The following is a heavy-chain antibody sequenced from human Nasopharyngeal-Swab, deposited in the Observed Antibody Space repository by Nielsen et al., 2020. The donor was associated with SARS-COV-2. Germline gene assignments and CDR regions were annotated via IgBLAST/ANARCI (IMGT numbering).Heavy chain of an antibody. Sequence: VRQMPGKGLEWTGSIYYSGSTYYNPSLKSRVTISVDTSKNQFSLKLSSVTAADTAVYYCARRPNCSSTSCSYYYYYMDVWGKGTTATVSS. CDR3: ARRPNCSSTSCSYYYYYMDV. CDR2: IYYSGST. V-gene: IGHV4-39*01. J-gene: IGHJ6*03. D-gene: IGHD2-2*01.